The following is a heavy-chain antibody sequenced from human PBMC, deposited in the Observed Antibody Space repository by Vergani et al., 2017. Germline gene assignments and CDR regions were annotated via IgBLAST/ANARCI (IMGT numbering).Heavy chain of an antibody. J-gene: IGHJ4*02. CDR1: GFTFSSYG. V-gene: IGHV3-33*01. CDR3: ARGYNDDSSGYYFWPKVTPYYFDY. CDR2: IWYDGSNK. D-gene: IGHD3-22*01. Sequence: QVQLVESGGGVVQPGRSLRLSCAASGFTFSSYGMHWVRQAPGKGLEWVAVIWYDGSNKYYADSVKGRFTISRDNSKNTLYLQMNSLRAEDTAVYYCARGYNDDSSGYYFWPKVTPYYFDYWGQGTLVTVSS.